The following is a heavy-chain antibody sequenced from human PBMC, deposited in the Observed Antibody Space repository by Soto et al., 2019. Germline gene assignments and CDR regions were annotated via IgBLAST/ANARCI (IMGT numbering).Heavy chain of an antibody. Sequence: GASVKVSCKASGYTFTSYDINWVRQATGQGLEWMGWMNPNSGNTGYAQKFQGRVTMTRNTSISTAYMELSSLRSEDTAVYYCAIYSSSWYQVKYYYYYMDVWGKGTTVTVSS. CDR2: MNPNSGNT. D-gene: IGHD6-13*01. CDR1: GYTFTSYD. CDR3: AIYSSSWYQVKYYYYYMDV. V-gene: IGHV1-8*01. J-gene: IGHJ6*03.